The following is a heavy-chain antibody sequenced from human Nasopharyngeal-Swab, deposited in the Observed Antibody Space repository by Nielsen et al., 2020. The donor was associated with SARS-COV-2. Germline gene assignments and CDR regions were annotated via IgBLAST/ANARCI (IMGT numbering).Heavy chain of an antibody. D-gene: IGHD6-13*01. CDR2: INHSGGT. J-gene: IGHJ4*02. V-gene: IGHV4-34*01. CDR3: ARCQDGAAAAL. Sequence: SETLSLTCAVGGWSFSGYYWRWIRQPPGKGLEWIGEINHSGGTRYNPSLKSRVIISVDTSKNQLSLKLTSLTAADTAMYYCARCQDGAAAALWGQGTLVTVSS. CDR1: GWSFSGYY.